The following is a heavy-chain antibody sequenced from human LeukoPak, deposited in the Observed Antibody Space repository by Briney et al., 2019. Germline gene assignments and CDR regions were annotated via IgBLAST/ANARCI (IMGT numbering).Heavy chain of an antibody. Sequence: SVKVSCKASGGTFSSYAISWVRQAPGQGLEWMGGIIPIFGTANYAQKFQGRVTITTDESTSTAYMELSSLRSDDTAVYYCARDRGGARGFDYWGQGTLVTVSS. D-gene: IGHD1-26*01. CDR3: ARDRGGARGFDY. CDR2: IIPIFGTA. V-gene: IGHV1-69*05. J-gene: IGHJ4*02. CDR1: GGTFSSYA.